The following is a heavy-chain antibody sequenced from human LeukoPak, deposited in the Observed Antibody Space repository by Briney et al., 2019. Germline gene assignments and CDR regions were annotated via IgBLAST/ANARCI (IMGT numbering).Heavy chain of an antibody. CDR2: IWFDGSSK. D-gene: IGHD6-19*01. CDR3: ARDSSAWYLDY. CDR1: GFTFSTYA. Sequence: GGSLRLACAASGFTFSTYAMHWVRQAPGKGLEWVAVIWFDGSSKYYADSVKGRFTISRDNSKNTLFLQMNSLRAEDTAVYFCARDSSAWYLDYWGQGTLVTVSS. J-gene: IGHJ4*02. V-gene: IGHV3-33*01.